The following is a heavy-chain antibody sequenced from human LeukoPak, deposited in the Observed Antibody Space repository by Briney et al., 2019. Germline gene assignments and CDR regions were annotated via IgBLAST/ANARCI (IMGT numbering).Heavy chain of an antibody. D-gene: IGHD1-26*01. CDR3: ARIRVGATDEYFQH. Sequence: ESGPTLVNPTQTLTLTCTFSGFSLSTSGMCVSWIRQPPGKALEWLARIDWDDDKYYSTSLKTRLTISKDTSKNQVVLTMTNMDPVDTATYYCARIRVGATDEYFQHWGQGTLVTVSS. CDR1: GFSLSTSGMC. V-gene: IGHV2-70*11. J-gene: IGHJ1*01. CDR2: IDWDDDK.